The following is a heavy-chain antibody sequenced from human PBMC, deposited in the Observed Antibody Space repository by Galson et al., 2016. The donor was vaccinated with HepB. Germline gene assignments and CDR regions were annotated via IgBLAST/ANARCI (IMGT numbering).Heavy chain of an antibody. CDR1: GFTFRSYA. Sequence: SLRLSCATSGFTFRSYAMHWVRQAPGKGLDWVSLISYDGSNQYYADSVKGRFSISRDNLRATVYLHMNSLRGEDTAVYYCARDDYDNNVYPLWGQGTLVTVSS. D-gene: IGHD3-22*01. CDR3: ARDDYDNNVYPL. V-gene: IGHV3-30*03. CDR2: ISYDGSNQ. J-gene: IGHJ4*02.